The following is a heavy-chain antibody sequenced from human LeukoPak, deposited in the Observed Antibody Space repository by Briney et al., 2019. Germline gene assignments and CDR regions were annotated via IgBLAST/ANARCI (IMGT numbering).Heavy chain of an antibody. J-gene: IGHJ6*02. CDR1: GFTFSDYY. D-gene: IGHD2-2*02. CDR3: VRYCSSTSCYRARGMDV. Sequence: GGSLRLSCAASGFTFSDYYMSWIRQAPGKGLEWVSYISSSGSTIYYADSVKGRFTISRDNAKNSLYLQMNSLRAEDTAVYYCVRYCSSTSCYRARGMDVWGQGTTVTVSS. CDR2: ISSSGSTI. V-gene: IGHV3-11*01.